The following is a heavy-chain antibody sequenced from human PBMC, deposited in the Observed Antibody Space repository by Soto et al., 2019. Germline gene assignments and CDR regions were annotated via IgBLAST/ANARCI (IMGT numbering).Heavy chain of an antibody. J-gene: IGHJ2*01. CDR1: GFALTPYA. D-gene: IGHD1-26*01. CDR2: ISYDGSYR. CDR3: ARDWDRGGGSYLWKFDL. V-gene: IGHV3-30-3*01. Sequence: QEQLVESGGGVVQPGRSLRLSCAASGFALTPYAMHWVLQAPGKGLEWVAIISYDGSYRSYGDSVKGRFTISRDNSENSLYLQMDTLRSEDTAVYYCARDWDRGGGSYLWKFDLWGRGTLVTVSS.